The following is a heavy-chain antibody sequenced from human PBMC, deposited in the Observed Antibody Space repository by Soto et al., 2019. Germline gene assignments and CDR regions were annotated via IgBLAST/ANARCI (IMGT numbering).Heavy chain of an antibody. CDR1: GGSISSYY. CDR3: ARGGIAARPSYNY. CDR2: IYYSGST. Sequence: SETLSLTCTVSGGSISSYYWSWIRQPPGKGLEWIGYIYYSGSTNYNPSLKSRVTISVDTSKNQFSLKPSSVTAADTAVYYRARGGIAARPSYNYWGQGTLVTVPS. V-gene: IGHV4-59*01. D-gene: IGHD6-6*01. J-gene: IGHJ4*02.